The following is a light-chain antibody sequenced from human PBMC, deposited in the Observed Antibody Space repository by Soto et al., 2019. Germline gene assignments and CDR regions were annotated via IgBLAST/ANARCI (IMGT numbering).Light chain of an antibody. Sequence: EIVLTQSPGTLSLSPGERATLSCRASQSVSSSYLAWYQQKPGQAPRLLIYGASSRATGIPARFSGSGSGTDFTLTISSLQSEDFAVYYCQPYNKWPLTFGGGTKVDIK. CDR2: GAS. V-gene: IGKV3-20*01. J-gene: IGKJ4*01. CDR1: QSVSSSY. CDR3: QPYNKWPLT.